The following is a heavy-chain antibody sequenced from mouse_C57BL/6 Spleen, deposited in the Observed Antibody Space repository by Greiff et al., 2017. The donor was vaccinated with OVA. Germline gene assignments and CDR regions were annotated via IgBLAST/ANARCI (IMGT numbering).Heavy chain of an antibody. CDR1: GFNIKDDY. Sequence: EVQLVESGAELVRPGASVKLSCTASGFNIKDDYMHWVKQRPEQGLEWIGWIDPENGDTEYASKFQGKATITADTSSNTAYLQLSSLTSEDTAVYYCTTGHYYGSSYYAMDYWGQGTSVTVSS. J-gene: IGHJ4*01. CDR2: IDPENGDT. D-gene: IGHD1-1*01. V-gene: IGHV14-4*01. CDR3: TTGHYYGSSYYAMDY.